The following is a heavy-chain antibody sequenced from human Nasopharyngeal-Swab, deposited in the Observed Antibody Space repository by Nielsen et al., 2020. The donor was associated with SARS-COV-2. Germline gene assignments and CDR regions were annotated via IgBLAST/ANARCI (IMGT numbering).Heavy chain of an antibody. CDR1: GFNFSPYT. CDR2: IKSNTGYI. CDR3: ARDRYEILIGWYFDS. Sequence: GESLKISCAASGFNFSPYTMNWVRQAPGKGLEWVSSIKSNTGYISYANSVKGRFTISRDNTKNSLYLQMNHLRAEDTAVYSCARDRYEILIGWYFDSWGQGTPITVSS. D-gene: IGHD3-9*01. J-gene: IGHJ4*02. V-gene: IGHV3-21*01.